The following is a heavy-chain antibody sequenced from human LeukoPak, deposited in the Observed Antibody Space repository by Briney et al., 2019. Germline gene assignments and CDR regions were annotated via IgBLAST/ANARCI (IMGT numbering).Heavy chain of an antibody. CDR3: AKERLVGATRFYYYYMDV. CDR1: GFTFSSYA. D-gene: IGHD1-26*01. J-gene: IGHJ6*03. CDR2: ISGSGGST. V-gene: IGHV3-23*01. Sequence: GGSLRLSCAASGFTFSSYAMSWVRRAPGKGLEWVSAISGSGGSTYYADSVKGRFTISRDNSKNTLYLQMNSLRAEDTAVYYCAKERLVGATRFYYYYMDVWGKGTTVTVSS.